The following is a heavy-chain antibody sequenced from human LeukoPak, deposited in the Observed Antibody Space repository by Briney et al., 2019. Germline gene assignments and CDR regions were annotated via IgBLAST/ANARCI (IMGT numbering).Heavy chain of an antibody. Sequence: GGSLRLSCAASRFTFSTYAMSWVPQAPGKGLEGGSAISGSVGSTYYAASVKGRFTISRDNSKNTLYLQVNSLRAEDTAVYYCAKDRGDSSGYYPYCFDYWGQGTLVTVST. CDR3: AKDRGDSSGYYPYCFDY. D-gene: IGHD3-22*01. V-gene: IGHV3-23*01. CDR1: RFTFSTYA. CDR2: ISGSVGST. J-gene: IGHJ4*02.